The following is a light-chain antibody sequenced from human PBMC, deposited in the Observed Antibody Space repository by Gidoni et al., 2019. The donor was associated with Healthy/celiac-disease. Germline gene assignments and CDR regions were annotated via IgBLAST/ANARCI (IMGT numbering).Light chain of an antibody. Sequence: DSQLTQSPSFLSASVGDRVTITCRASQGLSSYLAWYQQKPGKAPKLLIYAASTLQSGVPSRFSGSGSGTEFTLTISSLQPEDFATYYCQQLNSYPRTFGQGTKLEIK. CDR3: QQLNSYPRT. V-gene: IGKV1-9*01. CDR1: QGLSSY. J-gene: IGKJ2*01. CDR2: AAS.